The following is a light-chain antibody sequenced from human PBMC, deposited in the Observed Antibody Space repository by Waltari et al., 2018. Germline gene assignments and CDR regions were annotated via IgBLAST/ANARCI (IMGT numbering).Light chain of an antibody. CDR1: QGISNS. J-gene: IGKJ3*01. CDR3: QQYHNTPFT. Sequence: IRMTQFPPSRPPPVEDGVPTTCRASQGISNSLAWFQQKAGKAPTLLLYAASRLESGAPSRFSGSGSGTDYTLTISSLQPEDFATYYCQQYHNTPFTFGPGTKVDIK. V-gene: IGKV1-NL1*01. CDR2: AAS.